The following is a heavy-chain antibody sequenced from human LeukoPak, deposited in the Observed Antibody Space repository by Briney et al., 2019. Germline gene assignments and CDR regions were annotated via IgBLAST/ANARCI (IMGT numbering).Heavy chain of an antibody. D-gene: IGHD4-17*01. CDR3: ARDSGLAYGDYAHYYYGMDV. CDR1: GYTFTGYY. Sequence: ASVKVSCKASGYTFTGYYMHWVRQAPGQGLEWMGWINPNSGGTNYAQKFQGWVTMTRDTSISTTYMELSRLRSDDTAVYYCARDSGLAYGDYAHYYYGMDVWGQGTTATVSS. J-gene: IGHJ6*02. V-gene: IGHV1-2*04. CDR2: INPNSGGT.